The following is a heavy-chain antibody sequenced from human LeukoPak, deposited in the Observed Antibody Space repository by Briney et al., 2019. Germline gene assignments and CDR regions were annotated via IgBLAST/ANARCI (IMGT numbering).Heavy chain of an antibody. V-gene: IGHV1-18*01. Sequence: GASVKVSCKASGYTFTSYGISWVRQAPGQGLEWMGWISAYNGNTNYAQKLQGRVTMTTDTSTSTAYMELRSLRSDDTAVYYCARGRYYDILTGYPDAFDIWGQGTMVTVSS. CDR1: GYTFTSYG. CDR2: ISAYNGNT. J-gene: IGHJ3*02. D-gene: IGHD3-9*01. CDR3: ARGRYYDILTGYPDAFDI.